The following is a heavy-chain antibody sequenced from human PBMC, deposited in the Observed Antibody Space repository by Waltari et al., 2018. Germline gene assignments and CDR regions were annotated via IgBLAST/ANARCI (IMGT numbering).Heavy chain of an antibody. CDR2: IYHTGST. J-gene: IGHJ5*02. D-gene: IGHD3-3*01. Sequence: QVQLQESGPGLVTPSETLSLTCKVSGYPISSNYYWGWIRQPPGKGPEWIGTIYHTGSTYYNPPLKSRVTISVDTSKNQFSLNLNSVTAADTAVYYCARGAYHDFWSGDYPYNWFDPWGQGTLVTVSS. CDR1: GYPISSNYY. V-gene: IGHV4-38-2*02. CDR3: ARGAYHDFWSGDYPYNWFDP.